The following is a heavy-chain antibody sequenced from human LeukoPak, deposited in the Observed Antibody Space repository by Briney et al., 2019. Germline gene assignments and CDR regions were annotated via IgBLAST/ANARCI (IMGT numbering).Heavy chain of an antibody. CDR2: IYSGGST. V-gene: IGHV3-53*01. Sequence: GGSLRLSCAASGFTVSSNYMSWVRQAPGKGLEWVSVIYSGGSTYYADSVKGRFTISRDNSKNTLYLQINSLRAEDTAVYYCARVSIGSSGDFDYWGQGTLVTVSS. D-gene: IGHD6-6*01. CDR3: ARVSIGSSGDFDY. CDR1: GFTVSSNY. J-gene: IGHJ4*02.